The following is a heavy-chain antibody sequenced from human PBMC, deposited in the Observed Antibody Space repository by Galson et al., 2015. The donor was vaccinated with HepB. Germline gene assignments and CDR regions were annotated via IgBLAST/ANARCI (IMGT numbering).Heavy chain of an antibody. CDR2: ISSSSSTI. CDR3: ARGPSYYYDSSGYDN. Sequence: SLRLSCAASGFTFSSYSMNWVRQAPGKGLEWVSYISSSSSTIYYADSVKGRFTISRDNAKNSLYLQMNSLRAEDTAVYYCARGPSYYYDSSGYDNWGQGTLVNVSS. V-gene: IGHV3-48*04. D-gene: IGHD3-22*01. J-gene: IGHJ4*02. CDR1: GFTFSSYS.